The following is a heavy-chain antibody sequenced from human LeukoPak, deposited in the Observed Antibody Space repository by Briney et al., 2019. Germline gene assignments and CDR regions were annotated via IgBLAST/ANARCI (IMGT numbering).Heavy chain of an antibody. CDR2: TYYSGST. CDR3: ARSGSQTHY. Sequence: PSETLSLTCTVSGGSISSSSYYWGWIRQPPGKGLEWIGSTYYSGSTYYNPSLKSRVTISVDTSKNQFSLKLSSVTAADTAVYYCARSGSQTHYWGQGTLVTVSS. J-gene: IGHJ4*02. V-gene: IGHV4-39*01. CDR1: GGSISSSSYY. D-gene: IGHD1-26*01.